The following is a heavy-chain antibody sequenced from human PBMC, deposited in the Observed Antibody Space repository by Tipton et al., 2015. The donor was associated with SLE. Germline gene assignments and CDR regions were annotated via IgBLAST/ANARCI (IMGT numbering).Heavy chain of an antibody. Sequence: LVKPTQTLSLTCAISGDSVSSNSAAWNWIRQSPSRGLEWLGRTYYRSKWYYNYAVSVKSRITINPDTSRNQFSLQLNSVTPEDTAVYYCTRGSGDSSGYYFDWGQGTLVTVSS. CDR2: TYYRSKWYY. V-gene: IGHV6-1*01. D-gene: IGHD3-22*01. J-gene: IGHJ4*02. CDR1: GDSVSSNSAA. CDR3: TRGSGDSSGYYFD.